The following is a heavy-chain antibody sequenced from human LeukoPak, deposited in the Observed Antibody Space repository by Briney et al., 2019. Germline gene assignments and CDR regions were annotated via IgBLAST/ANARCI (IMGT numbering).Heavy chain of an antibody. CDR3: ARGEYSSSWYSDY. CDR1: GFAFSSYA. Sequence: PGRSLRLSCAASGFAFSSYAMHWVRQAPGKGLEWVAVISYDGSNKYYADSVKGRFTISRDNSKNTLYLQMNSLRAEDTAVYYCARGEYSSSWYSDYWGQGTLVTVSS. D-gene: IGHD6-13*01. V-gene: IGHV3-30-3*01. CDR2: ISYDGSNK. J-gene: IGHJ4*02.